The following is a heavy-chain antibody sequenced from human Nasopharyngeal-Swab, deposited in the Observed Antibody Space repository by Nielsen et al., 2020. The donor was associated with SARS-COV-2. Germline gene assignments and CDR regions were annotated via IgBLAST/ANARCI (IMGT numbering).Heavy chain of an antibody. D-gene: IGHD6-19*01. V-gene: IGHV4-59*13. CDR2: IYYSGST. J-gene: IGHJ3*02. Sequence: SETLSLPCTVSGGSISSYSWSWIRQPPGKGLEWIGYIYYSGSTNYNPSLKSRVTISVDTSKNQFSLKLSSVTAADTAVYYCARDPNSSGGVDAFDIWGQGTMVTVSS. CDR1: GGSISSYS. CDR3: ARDPNSSGGVDAFDI.